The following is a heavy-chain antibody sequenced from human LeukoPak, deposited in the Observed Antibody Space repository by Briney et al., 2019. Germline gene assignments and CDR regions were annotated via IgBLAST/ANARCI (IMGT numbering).Heavy chain of an antibody. J-gene: IGHJ3*02. D-gene: IGHD4-17*01. CDR2: ITSSSNDI. CDR3: AKGPWALRDHAFDI. CDR1: GFPFSLYS. Sequence: PGGSLRLSCAASGFPFSLYSMNWVRQAPGKGLEWVSSITSSSNDIYYADSVKGRFTISRDNSKNTLYLQMNSLRAEDTAVYYCAKGPWALRDHAFDIWGQGTMVTVSS. V-gene: IGHV3-21*01.